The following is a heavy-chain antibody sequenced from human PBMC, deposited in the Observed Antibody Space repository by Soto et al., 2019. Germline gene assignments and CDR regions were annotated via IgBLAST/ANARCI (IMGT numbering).Heavy chain of an antibody. J-gene: IGHJ6*04. Sequence: GGSLRLSCAASGFTFSSYAMSWVRQAPGKGLEWVSAISGSGGSTYYADSVKGRFTISRDNSKNTLYLQMNSLRAEDTAVYYCARSYDILTGSPAYYYYGMDVWGXGTTVTVSS. CDR1: GFTFSSYA. V-gene: IGHV3-23*01. D-gene: IGHD3-9*01. CDR3: ARSYDILTGSPAYYYYGMDV. CDR2: ISGSGGST.